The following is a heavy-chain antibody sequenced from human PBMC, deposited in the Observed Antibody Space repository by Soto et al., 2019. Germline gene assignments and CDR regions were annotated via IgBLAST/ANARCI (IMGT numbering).Heavy chain of an antibody. Sequence: SVKVSCKASGGTFSSYAISWVRQAPGQGLEWMGGIIPIFGTANYAQKFQGRVTITADESTSTAYMELSSLRSEDTAVYYCARINYYGSGATYYYYGMDVWGQGTTVTVSS. V-gene: IGHV1-69*13. D-gene: IGHD3-10*01. CDR3: ARINYYGSGATYYYYGMDV. J-gene: IGHJ6*02. CDR1: GGTFSSYA. CDR2: IIPIFGTA.